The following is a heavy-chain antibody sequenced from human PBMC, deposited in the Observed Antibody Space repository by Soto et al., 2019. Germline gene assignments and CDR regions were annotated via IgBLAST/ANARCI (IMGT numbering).Heavy chain of an antibody. CDR1: GFTFSSAA. Sequence: QMQVVQSGPEVKKPGTSVKVSCKTSGFTFSSAAVQWVRQARGQRLEWMGWIVVGSGNTKYAQKFQERVTITRDMSTITDNMELRSLRSEDTAVYYCAAELYSGGSCFSFDIWGQGTMVTVSS. J-gene: IGHJ3*02. CDR2: IVVGSGNT. V-gene: IGHV1-58*01. CDR3: AAELYSGGSCFSFDI. D-gene: IGHD2-15*01.